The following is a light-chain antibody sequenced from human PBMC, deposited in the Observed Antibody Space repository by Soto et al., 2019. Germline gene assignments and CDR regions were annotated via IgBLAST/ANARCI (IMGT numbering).Light chain of an antibody. CDR3: FSYAGNNNWV. J-gene: IGLJ3*02. Sequence: QSALTQPASVSGSPGQSITISCTGTSSDIGNYNYVSWYQQHPGKAPKLIIYEVNYRPSGVSNRFSGSKSGNTASLTVSGLQAEDEADYYCFSYAGNNNWVFGGGTKLTVL. CDR2: EVN. V-gene: IGLV2-14*01. CDR1: SSDIGNYNY.